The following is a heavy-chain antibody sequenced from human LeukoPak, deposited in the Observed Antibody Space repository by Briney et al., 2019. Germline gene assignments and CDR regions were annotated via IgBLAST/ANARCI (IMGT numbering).Heavy chain of an antibody. CDR2: ISGSGGTT. D-gene: IGHD3-22*01. CDR3: AKEKDYYDSSGYFDY. V-gene: IGHV3-23*01. J-gene: IGHJ4*02. Sequence: GGSLRLSCAASGFTFSSYAMSWVRQAPGKGLEWVSGISGSGGTTYYADSVKGRFTISRDNSRNTLYLQVNSLRAEDTAVYYCAKEKDYYDSSGYFDYWGQGTLVTVPS. CDR1: GFTFSSYA.